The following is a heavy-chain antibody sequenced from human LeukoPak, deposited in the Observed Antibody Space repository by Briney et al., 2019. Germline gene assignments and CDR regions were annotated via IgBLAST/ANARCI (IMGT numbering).Heavy chain of an antibody. J-gene: IGHJ4*02. CDR2: IYYSGET. CDR1: RGSIRSRSFY. V-gene: IGHV4-39*01. D-gene: IGHD3-10*01. CDR3: AISVSGSSEPYFDD. Sequence: PSETLSLTCTVSRGSIRSRSFYWGWVRQPPGKGLEWIGSIYYSGETYFNPSLRSCVTISVDTSKTQFYLHLSTVTAADTAVYYCAISVSGSSEPYFDDWGQGSLVTVSS.